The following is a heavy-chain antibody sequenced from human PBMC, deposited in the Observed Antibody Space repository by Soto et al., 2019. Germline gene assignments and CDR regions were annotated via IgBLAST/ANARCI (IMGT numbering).Heavy chain of an antibody. D-gene: IGHD3-22*01. CDR1: GGSISSYY. CDR2: IYYSGST. CDR3: ARARPPTYYYDSSGYYSSYYGMDV. V-gene: IGHV4-59*01. Sequence: SETLSLTCPVSGGSISSYYWSCICHPPGKGLYLMGYIYYSGSTNYNPSLKSRVTISVDTSKNQFSLKLSSVTAADTAVYYCARARPPTYYYDSSGYYSSYYGMDVWGQGTTVTVSS. J-gene: IGHJ6*02.